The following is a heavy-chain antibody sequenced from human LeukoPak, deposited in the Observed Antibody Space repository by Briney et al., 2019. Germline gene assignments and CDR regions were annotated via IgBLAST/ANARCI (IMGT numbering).Heavy chain of an antibody. J-gene: IGHJ4*02. CDR2: IKQDESEK. CDR3: AKVGDSSSWYWKLGHFDY. Sequence: GGSLRLSCVASGFDSSSHWMSWVRQAPGKGLEWVANIKQDESEKYYVDSVKGRFTISRDNAKNSLHLQMNSLRAEDTAVYYCAKVGDSSSWYWKLGHFDYWGQGTLATVSS. D-gene: IGHD6-13*01. CDR1: GFDSSSHW. V-gene: IGHV3-7*01.